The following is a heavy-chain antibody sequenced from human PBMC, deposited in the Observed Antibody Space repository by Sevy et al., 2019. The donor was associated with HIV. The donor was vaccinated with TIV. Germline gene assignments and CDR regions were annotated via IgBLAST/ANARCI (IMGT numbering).Heavy chain of an antibody. V-gene: IGHV1-18*04. CDR2: ISPHNGDT. Sequence: ASVKVSCKASGYTFTTYRITWVRQAPGQGLEWMGWISPHNGDTNYAQKDRGRVTMTTDTSTSTAYMELRSLRSDDTAVYYCARAFCNGGRCYSLAYWGQGTLVTVSS. J-gene: IGHJ4*02. CDR1: GYTFTTYR. D-gene: IGHD2-15*01. CDR3: ARAFCNGGRCYSLAY.